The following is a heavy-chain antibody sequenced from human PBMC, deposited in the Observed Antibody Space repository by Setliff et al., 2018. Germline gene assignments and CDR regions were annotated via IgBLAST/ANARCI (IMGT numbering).Heavy chain of an antibody. V-gene: IGHV1-69*13. CDR1: GGTFSSYA. CDR2: IIPIFGTA. D-gene: IGHD3-3*01. Sequence: SVKVSCKASGGTFSSYAISWVRQAPGQGLEWLGGIIPIFGTANYAQKFQGRVTITADESTSTAYMELSSLRSEDTAVYYCARGYRGYYNFWSGSQGANWFDPWGQGTLVTVSS. CDR3: ARGYRGYYNFWSGSQGANWFDP. J-gene: IGHJ5*02.